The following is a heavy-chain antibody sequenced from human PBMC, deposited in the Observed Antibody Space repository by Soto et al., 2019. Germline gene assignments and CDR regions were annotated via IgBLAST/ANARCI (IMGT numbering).Heavy chain of an antibody. CDR3: ARWAGRSRDHRGSFYY. Sequence: QVELVQSGAEVKNPGASVTVSCKASGEFFTTYGISWVRQAPGQGLEWMGWISTYSTNTNYAPKFQGRLLLTADTTTTTAHMEMRSLEPDDPAGLYWARWAGRSRDHRGSFYYRGQGTLGTVSP. J-gene: IGHJ4*01. CDR2: ISTYSTNT. V-gene: IGHV1-18*04. D-gene: IGHD6-19*01. CDR1: GEFFTTYG.